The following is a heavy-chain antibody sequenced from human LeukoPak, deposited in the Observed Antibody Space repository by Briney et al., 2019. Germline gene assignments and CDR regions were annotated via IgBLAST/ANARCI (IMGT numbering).Heavy chain of an antibody. V-gene: IGHV1-18*01. CDR2: IGAYSSST. Sequence: ASVKVSCKASGYTFTSFGISWVRQAPGQGLEWMGWIGAYSSSTNYAQKLQGRVTMATDTFTSTAYMELRSLRSDDTAVYYCARGYSYDTSGFPGDAFDIWGQGTMVTVSS. CDR3: ARGYSYDTSGFPGDAFDI. D-gene: IGHD3-22*01. J-gene: IGHJ3*02. CDR1: GYTFTSFG.